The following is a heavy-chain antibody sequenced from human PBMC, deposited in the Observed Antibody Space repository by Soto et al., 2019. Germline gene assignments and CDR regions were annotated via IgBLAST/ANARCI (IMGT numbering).Heavy chain of an antibody. D-gene: IGHD2-2*01. J-gene: IGHJ3*02. Sequence: QVQLVQSGAEVKKPGASVKVSCKASGYTFTSYGISWVRQAPGQGLEWMGWISAYNGNTNYAQKHQARVTMPTDTAKSKAYMELMSLRSDDTAVYYCARAEVPERGAFDIWGQGTMVTVSS. V-gene: IGHV1-18*01. CDR3: ARAEVPERGAFDI. CDR2: ISAYNGNT. CDR1: GYTFTSYG.